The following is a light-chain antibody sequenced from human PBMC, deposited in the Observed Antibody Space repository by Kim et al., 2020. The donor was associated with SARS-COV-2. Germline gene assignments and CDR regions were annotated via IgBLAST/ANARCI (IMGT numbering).Light chain of an antibody. V-gene: IGKV3-20*01. CDR2: GAS. CDR1: EPVTRDF. CDR3: QYYGKSPPYT. J-gene: IGKJ2*01. Sequence: VLTQSPGSLSLSPGQRATLSCRASEPVTRDFVVWYQHKPGQSPRVLIYGASDRASGVPARFSGSGSTTDFTLTIGDLQPEDYAVYYCQYYGKSPPYTFGQGTKLEI.